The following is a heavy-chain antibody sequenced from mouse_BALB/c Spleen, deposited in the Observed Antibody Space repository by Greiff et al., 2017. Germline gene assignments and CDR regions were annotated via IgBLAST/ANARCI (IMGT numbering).Heavy chain of an antibody. CDR1: GFSLTSYG. CDR3: ARDLTGTGWYFDV. D-gene: IGHD4-1*01. V-gene: IGHV2-9*02. Sequence: VHLVESGPGLVAPSQSLSITCTVSGFSLTSYGVHWVRQPPGKGLEWLGVIWAGGSTNYNSALMSRLSISKDNSKSQVFLKMNSLQTDDTAMYYCARDLTGTGWYFDVWGAGTTVTVSS. J-gene: IGHJ1*01. CDR2: IWAGGST.